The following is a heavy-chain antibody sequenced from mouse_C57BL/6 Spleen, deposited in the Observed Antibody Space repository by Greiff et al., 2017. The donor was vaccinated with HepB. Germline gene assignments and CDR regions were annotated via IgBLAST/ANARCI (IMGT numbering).Heavy chain of an antibody. V-gene: IGHV1-19*01. CDR3: ARSHYSYYPYCY. Sequence: VQLQQSGPVLVKPGASVKMSCKASGYTFTDYYMNWVKQSHGKSLEWIGVINPYNGGTSYNQKFKGKATLTVDKSSSTAYMELNSLTSEDSAVYYCARSHYSYYPYCYWGPGATLTVAS. D-gene: IGHD2-12*01. CDR1: GYTFTDYY. CDR2: INPYNGGT. J-gene: IGHJ2*01.